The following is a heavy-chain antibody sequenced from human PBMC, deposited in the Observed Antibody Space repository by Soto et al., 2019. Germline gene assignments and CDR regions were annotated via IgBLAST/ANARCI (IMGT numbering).Heavy chain of an antibody. CDR2: ISSSSSYI. Sequence: EVQLVESGGGLVKPGGSLRLSCAASGFTFSSYSMNWVRQAPGKGLEWVSSISSSSSYIYYADSVKGRFTISRDNAKNSLYLQMNSLTAEDTAVYYCARVGGYSYNFDYWGQGTLVTVSS. CDR1: GFTFSSYS. V-gene: IGHV3-21*01. CDR3: ARVGGYSYNFDY. J-gene: IGHJ4*02. D-gene: IGHD5-18*01.